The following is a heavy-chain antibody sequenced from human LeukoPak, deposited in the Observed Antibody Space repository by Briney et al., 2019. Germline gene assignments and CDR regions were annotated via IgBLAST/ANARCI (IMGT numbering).Heavy chain of an antibody. V-gene: IGHV3-21*01. J-gene: IGHJ3*02. CDR2: ISSSSSDI. Sequence: PGGSLRLSCAASGFTFSSYSMNWVRQAPGKGLEWVSSISSSSSDIYYADSVKGRFTISRDNAKNSLYLQMNSLRAEDTAVYYCAKVSGWSRGEYYYDSSGYRAFDIWGQGTMVTVSS. CDR3: AKVSGWSRGEYYYDSSGYRAFDI. D-gene: IGHD3-22*01. CDR1: GFTFSSYS.